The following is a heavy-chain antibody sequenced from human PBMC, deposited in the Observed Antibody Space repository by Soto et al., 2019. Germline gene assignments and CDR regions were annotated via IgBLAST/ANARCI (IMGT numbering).Heavy chain of an antibody. CDR3: ACFFDYYGSGRYFDY. CDR1: GYTFTSYY. CDR2: INPSGGST. D-gene: IGHD3-10*01. J-gene: IGHJ4*02. Sequence: ASVKVSCKASGYTFTSYYMHWVRQAPGQGLEWMGIINPSGGSTSYAQKFQGRVTMTRDTSTSTVYMELSSLRSEDTAVYYCACFFDYYGSGRYFDYWGQGTLVTVSS. V-gene: IGHV1-46*01.